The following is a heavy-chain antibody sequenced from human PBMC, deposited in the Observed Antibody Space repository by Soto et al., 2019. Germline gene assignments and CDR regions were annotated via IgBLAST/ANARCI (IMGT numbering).Heavy chain of an antibody. V-gene: IGHV1-18*01. CDR2: ISAYTGNT. Sequence: QVQLVQSGAEVKKPGASVKVSCKASGYTLTSYGISWVRQAPGQGLEWMGWISAYTGNTKSAQKLQGRVTMTTDTSTSTAYMELRSLRADDPAVYYCARDLAVGLVDYWGQGTLVTVSS. CDR1: GYTLTSYG. CDR3: ARDLAVGLVDY. J-gene: IGHJ4*02. D-gene: IGHD6-19*01.